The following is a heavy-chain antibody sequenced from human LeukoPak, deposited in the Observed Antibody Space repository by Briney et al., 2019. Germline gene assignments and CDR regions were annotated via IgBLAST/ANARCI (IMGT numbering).Heavy chain of an antibody. CDR3: ARAPEDTAMVTDY. CDR2: FDPEDGET. V-gene: IGHV1-24*01. Sequence: GASVKVSCKVSGYTLTELSMHWVRQAPGKGLEWMGGFDPEDGETIYAQKFQGRVTMTRNTSISTAYMELSSLRSEDTAVYYCARAPEDTAMVTDYWGQGTLVTVSS. D-gene: IGHD5-18*01. J-gene: IGHJ4*02. CDR1: GYTLTELS.